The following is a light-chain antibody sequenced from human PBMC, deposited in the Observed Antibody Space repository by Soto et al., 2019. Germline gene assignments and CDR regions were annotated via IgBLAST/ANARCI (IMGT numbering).Light chain of an antibody. V-gene: IGKV1-39*01. CDR1: QSISSY. J-gene: IGKJ1*01. Sequence: IQMTQSPSYLSSSLGDRVTITCRASQSISSYLNWYQQKPGKAPKLLIYAASSLQSGVPSRFSGSVSGTDGTITISSLKKEDGATYYCQQNYSTTRTFGQGTKVDIK. CDR2: AAS. CDR3: QQNYSTTRT.